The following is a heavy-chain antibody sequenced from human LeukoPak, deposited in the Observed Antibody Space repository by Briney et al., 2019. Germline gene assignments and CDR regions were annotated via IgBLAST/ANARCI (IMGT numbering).Heavy chain of an antibody. CDR2: ISYTGTT. J-gene: IGHJ4*02. CDR3: ARLGGNWNSPGRDY. D-gene: IGHD3-10*01. V-gene: IGHV4-59*08. Sequence: PSETLSLTCSVSGGSINGYSWTWIRQPPGMRLEWVRHISYTGTTNYNPSLTTRVAISVDTSKNQFSLKLTSVTAADTGMYFCARLGGNWNSPGRDYWGQGTLVTVSS. CDR1: GGSINGYS.